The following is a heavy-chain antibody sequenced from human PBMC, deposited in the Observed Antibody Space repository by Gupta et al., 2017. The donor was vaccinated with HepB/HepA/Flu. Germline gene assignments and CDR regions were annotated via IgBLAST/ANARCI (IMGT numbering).Heavy chain of an antibody. CDR2: ISAYNGNT. V-gene: IGHV1-18*01. CDR3: ARVSFSSTSCYTGYRDY. CDR1: GYTFTSYG. J-gene: IGHJ4*02. Sequence: QVQLVQSGAEVKKPGASVKVSGKASGYTFTSYGTSWVRQVPGQGLEWMGWISAYNGNTNYAQKLQGRVTMTTDTSTCTAYMELRSLRSHDTAVYYCARVSFSSTSCYTGYRDYGCQGTLVTVCS. D-gene: IGHD2-2*02.